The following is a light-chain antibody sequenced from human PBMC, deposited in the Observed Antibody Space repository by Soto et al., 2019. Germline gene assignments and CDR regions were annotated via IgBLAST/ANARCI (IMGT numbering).Light chain of an antibody. Sequence: DIQMTQSPSTLSASVGDRVTITCRASQSISSWLAWYQQKPGKAPKLLIYDASSLASGVPSRFSGSGSGTEFTLTIISLQPDDFATYDCQQYNSYSPWTFGQGTKVEIK. V-gene: IGKV1-5*01. CDR2: DAS. CDR3: QQYNSYSPWT. CDR1: QSISSW. J-gene: IGKJ1*01.